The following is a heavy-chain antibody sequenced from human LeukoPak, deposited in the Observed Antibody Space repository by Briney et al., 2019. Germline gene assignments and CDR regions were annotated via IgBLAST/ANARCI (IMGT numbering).Heavy chain of an antibody. Sequence: PGGSLRLSCAASGFTFSGSAMHCVRQASGKGLEWVGRIRSKANNYATAYGASVTGRFTISRDDSKNTAYLQMNSLKTEDTAVYYCTKGWELPNWFDPWGQGTLVTVSS. J-gene: IGHJ5*02. D-gene: IGHD1-7*01. CDR3: TKGWELPNWFDP. CDR1: GFTFSGSA. V-gene: IGHV3-73*01. CDR2: IRSKANNYAT.